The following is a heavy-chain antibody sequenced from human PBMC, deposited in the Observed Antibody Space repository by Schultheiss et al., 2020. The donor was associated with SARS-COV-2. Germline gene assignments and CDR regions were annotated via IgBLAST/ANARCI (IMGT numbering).Heavy chain of an antibody. Sequence: SQTLSLTCAVSGYSISSGYYWGWIRQPPGKGLEWIGSIYHSGSTNYNPSLKSRVTISVDKSKNQFSLRLTSVTAADTAVYYCARGIGSWYFDYWGQGTLVTVSS. V-gene: IGHV4-38-2*01. CDR1: GYSISSGYY. J-gene: IGHJ4*02. D-gene: IGHD6-13*01. CDR2: IYHSGST. CDR3: ARGIGSWYFDY.